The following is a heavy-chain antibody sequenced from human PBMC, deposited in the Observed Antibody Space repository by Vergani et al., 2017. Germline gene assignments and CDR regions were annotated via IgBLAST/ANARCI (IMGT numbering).Heavy chain of an antibody. CDR2: IIPLLGIA. CDR1: GGTFSSYT. Sequence: QVQLVQSGAEVKKPGSSVKVSCKASGGTFSSYTISWVRQAPGQGLEWMGRIIPLLGIANYAQKFQGRVTITADKTTSTTYMELSSLRSEDTAVYYCARSGVVVPAAIGGWFDPWGQGTLVTVSA. V-gene: IGHV1-69*02. J-gene: IGHJ5*02. D-gene: IGHD2-2*02. CDR3: ARSGVVVPAAIGGWFDP.